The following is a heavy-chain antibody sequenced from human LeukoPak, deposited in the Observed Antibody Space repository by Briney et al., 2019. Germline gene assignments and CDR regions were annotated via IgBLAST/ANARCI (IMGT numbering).Heavy chain of an antibody. CDR1: GGSISSYY. J-gene: IGHJ5*02. CDR2: IHASGST. CDR3: ARRVRYFDWLLPSLRNWFDP. V-gene: IGHV4-4*07. D-gene: IGHD3-9*01. Sequence: SETLSLTCTVSGGSISSYYWTWIRQPAGKGPERIGRIHASGSTNYNPSLKSRVNMSVDTSKNQFSLKLNSVTAADTAVYYCARRVRYFDWLLPSLRNWFDPWGQGTLVTVSS.